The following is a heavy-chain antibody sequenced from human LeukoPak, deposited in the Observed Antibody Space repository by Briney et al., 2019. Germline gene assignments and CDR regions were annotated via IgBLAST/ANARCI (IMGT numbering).Heavy chain of an antibody. CDR2: ISGSGGST. V-gene: IGHV3-23*01. CDR1: GFTFSSYA. CDR3: AKGIAVAGPGYYGMDV. J-gene: IGHJ6*04. Sequence: PGGSLRLSCAASGFTFSSYAMSWVRQAPGKGLEWVSAISGSGGSTYYADSVKGRFTISRDNSKNTLYLQMNSLRAEDTAVYYCAKGIAVAGPGYYGMDVWGKGTTVTVSS. D-gene: IGHD6-19*01.